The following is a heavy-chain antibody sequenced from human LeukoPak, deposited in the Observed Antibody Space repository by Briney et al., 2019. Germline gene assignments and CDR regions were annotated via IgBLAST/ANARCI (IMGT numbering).Heavy chain of an antibody. V-gene: IGHV3-74*01. Sequence: GGSLRLSCAASGFSLSGYWMHWVRQASGKGSVWVSCIKSDGGDTIYADSVKGRFTISRDNANNMLYLQMNSLRAEDTAVYYCARDAHRGMDVWGQGTTVTVSS. CDR1: GFSLSGYW. CDR2: IKSDGGDT. J-gene: IGHJ6*02. CDR3: ARDAHRGMDV.